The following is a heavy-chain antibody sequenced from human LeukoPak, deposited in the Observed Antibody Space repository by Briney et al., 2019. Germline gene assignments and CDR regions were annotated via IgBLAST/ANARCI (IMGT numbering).Heavy chain of an antibody. D-gene: IGHD6-13*01. CDR1: GYTFTSYG. Sequence: GASVKVSCKASGYTFTSYGISWVRQAPGQGLECMGWISAYNGNTNYAQKLQGRVTMTTDTSTSTAYMELRSLRSDDTAVYYCAREDSSSWSRNWFDPWGQGTLVTVSS. CDR2: ISAYNGNT. CDR3: AREDSSSWSRNWFDP. J-gene: IGHJ5*02. V-gene: IGHV1-18*01.